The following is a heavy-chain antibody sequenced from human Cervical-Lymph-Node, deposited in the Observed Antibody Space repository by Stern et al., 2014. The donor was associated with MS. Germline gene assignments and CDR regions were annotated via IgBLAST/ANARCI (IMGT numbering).Heavy chain of an antibody. CDR1: GFTFSTYA. CDR2: INKHGDTT. Sequence: EVQLVESGGDLVQPGGSLRLSCAASGFTFSTYAMNWVRQAPGRDLEWGSFINKHGDTTYYADSVKGRFTISRDNSKSTVYLHMTSLRAEDTAIYYCAKPKFLEWLSETFASWGRGTLVSVSS. CDR3: AKPKFLEWLSETFAS. J-gene: IGHJ5*02. D-gene: IGHD3-3*01. V-gene: IGHV3-23*04.